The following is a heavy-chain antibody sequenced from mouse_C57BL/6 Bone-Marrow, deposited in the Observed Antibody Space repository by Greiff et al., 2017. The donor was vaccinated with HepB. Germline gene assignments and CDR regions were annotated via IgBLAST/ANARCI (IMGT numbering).Heavy chain of an antibody. CDR3: AKYGTGYFDV. J-gene: IGHJ1*03. CDR2: IYPGGGYT. Sequence: VKLVESGAELVRPGTSVKMSCKASGYTFTNYWIGWAKQRPGHGLEWIGDIYPGGGYTNYNEKFKGKATLTADKSSSTAYMQFSSLTSEDSAIYYCAKYGTGYFDVWGTGTTVTVSS. V-gene: IGHV1-63*01. D-gene: IGHD1-1*01. CDR1: GYTFTNYW.